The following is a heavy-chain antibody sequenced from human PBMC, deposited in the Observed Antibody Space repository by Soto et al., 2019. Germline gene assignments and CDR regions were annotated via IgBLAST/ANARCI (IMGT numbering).Heavy chain of an antibody. D-gene: IGHD3-3*01. Sequence: QVQLVESGGGVVQPGRSLRLSCAASGFTFSSYGMHWVRQAPGKGLEWVAVISYDGSNKYYADSVKGRFTISRDNSKNTLYLQMNSLRAEDTAVYYCAKSHYYFWSGYHDYWGQGTLVTVSS. V-gene: IGHV3-30*18. CDR3: AKSHYYFWSGYHDY. J-gene: IGHJ4*02. CDR2: ISYDGSNK. CDR1: GFTFSSYG.